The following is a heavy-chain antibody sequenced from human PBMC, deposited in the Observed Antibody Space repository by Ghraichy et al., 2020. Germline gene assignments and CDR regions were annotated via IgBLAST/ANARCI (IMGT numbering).Heavy chain of an antibody. J-gene: IGHJ6*02. D-gene: IGHD2-15*01. V-gene: IGHV3-33*01. CDR2: IWKDGSYK. Sequence: RGSLRLSCAASGFTFNSYAMHWVRQAPGKGLEWVAVIWKDGSYKYSADSVKGRFTISRDNSKNTLYLQMNSLRAEDTAVYYCARDVGDIVLVVAATHYGMDVWGQGTTVTVSS. CDR1: GFTFNSYA. CDR3: ARDVGDIVLVVAATHYGMDV.